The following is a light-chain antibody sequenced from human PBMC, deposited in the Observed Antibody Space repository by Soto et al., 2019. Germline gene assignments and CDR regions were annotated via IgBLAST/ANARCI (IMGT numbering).Light chain of an antibody. CDR1: SSNIGSNF. J-gene: IGLJ1*01. V-gene: IGLV1-47*01. CDR2: RNS. CDR3: AAWDDSLSGYV. Sequence: QSVLTQPPSASGTPGQRVTISCSGRSSNIGSNFVYWYQHLPGTAPKLVIYRNSQRPSGVPDRFSGSKSGTSASLAISGLQSEDEADYYCAAWDDSLSGYVFGPGTKVTVL.